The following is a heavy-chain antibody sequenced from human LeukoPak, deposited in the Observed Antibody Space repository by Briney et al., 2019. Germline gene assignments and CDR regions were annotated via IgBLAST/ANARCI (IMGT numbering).Heavy chain of an antibody. CDR2: IYYSGST. V-gene: IGHV4-39*01. CDR1: GGSISSSSYY. J-gene: IGHJ4*02. Sequence: PSETLSLTCTVSGGSISSSSYYWGWIRQPPGKGLEWIGCIYYSGSTYYNPSLKSRVTISVDTSKNQFSLKLSSVTAADTAMYYCARQFGYVWGQGTLVTVSS. CDR3: ARQFGYV. D-gene: IGHD3-16*01.